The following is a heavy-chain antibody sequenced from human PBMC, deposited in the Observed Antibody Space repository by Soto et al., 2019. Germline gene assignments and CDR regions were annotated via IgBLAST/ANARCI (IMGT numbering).Heavy chain of an antibody. CDR3: ASPNWAGQDAFDI. V-gene: IGHV1-46*01. Sequence: GASVKVSCKASGYTFTNYYVHWLRQAPGEGLEWMGMINPSGDSTTYAQKFQGRVTMTRDTSTSTVYMELSTLRSEDTAVYYCASPNWAGQDAFDIWGQGTMVTVSS. J-gene: IGHJ3*02. CDR2: INPSGDST. D-gene: IGHD1-1*01. CDR1: GYTFTNYY.